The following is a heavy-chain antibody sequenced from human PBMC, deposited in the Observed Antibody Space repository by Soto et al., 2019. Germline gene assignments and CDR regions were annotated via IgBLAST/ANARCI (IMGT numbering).Heavy chain of an antibody. CDR3: AQDISASGSGSDY. CDR1: GFTFSSYG. J-gene: IGHJ4*02. Sequence: QVQLVESGGGVVQPGRSLRLSCEASGFTFSSYGMHWVRQAPGKGLEWVAFISYDGSNEYYADSVRGRFAISRDNSRNSVSLHLSSLRGEDTAVYYCAQDISASGSGSDYWGQGSLVTVSS. V-gene: IGHV3-30*18. CDR2: ISYDGSNE. D-gene: IGHD3-10*01.